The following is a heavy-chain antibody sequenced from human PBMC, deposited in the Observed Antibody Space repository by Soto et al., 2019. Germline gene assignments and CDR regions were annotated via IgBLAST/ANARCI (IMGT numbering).Heavy chain of an antibody. V-gene: IGHV4-61*01. J-gene: IGHJ4*01. Sequence: PSETLSLTCTVSGGSVSSGTYYWSWIRQPPGKGLEWIGYIYYPGSTNYNPSLKSRVTISIDTSKNQFSLKLSSVTAADTAVFYCARSLGTVYDSLPYYWGQGTVVTVSS. CDR3: ARSLGTVYDSLPYY. CDR2: IYYPGST. CDR1: GGSVSSGTYY. D-gene: IGHD3-22*01.